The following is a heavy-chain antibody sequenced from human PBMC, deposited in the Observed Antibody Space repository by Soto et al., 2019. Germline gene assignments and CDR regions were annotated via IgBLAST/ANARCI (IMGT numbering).Heavy chain of an antibody. CDR3: ARSQGSSTSLEIYYYYYYGMDV. CDR1: GGTFSSYA. Sequence: QVQLVQSGAEVKKPGSSVKVSCKASGGTFSSYAISWVRQAPGQGLEWMGGIIPISGTANYAQKCQGRVTITASESPRTAYMELSSLRSEDTAVYYCARSQGSSTSLEIYYYYYYGMDVWGQGTTVTVSS. CDR2: IIPISGTA. V-gene: IGHV1-69*01. J-gene: IGHJ6*02. D-gene: IGHD2-2*01.